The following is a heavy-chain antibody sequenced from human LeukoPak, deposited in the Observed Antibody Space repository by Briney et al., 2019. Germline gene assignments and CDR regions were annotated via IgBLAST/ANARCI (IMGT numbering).Heavy chain of an antibody. D-gene: IGHD2/OR15-2a*01. V-gene: IGHV4-30-2*01. J-gene: IGHJ4*02. Sequence: PSETLSLTCAVSGGSISSGGYSWSWLRQPQGKGREGIGYIYHSGSTYYNPSLKSRVTISLHRSKTQFSLKLRSVPAADTAVYYCASSTRGGFDYWGQGTLVTVSS. CDR3: ASSTRGGFDY. CDR2: IYHSGST. CDR1: GGSISSGGYS.